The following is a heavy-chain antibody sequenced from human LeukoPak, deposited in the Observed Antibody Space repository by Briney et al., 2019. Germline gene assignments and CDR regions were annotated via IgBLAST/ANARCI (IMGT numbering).Heavy chain of an antibody. CDR3: AREFVYYGSGAYYYMDV. V-gene: IGHV4-59*12. CDR2: IYYSGST. J-gene: IGHJ6*03. Sequence: SETLSLTCTVSGGSISSYYWSWIRQPPGKGLEWIGYIYYSGSTNYNPSLKSRVTMSVDTSKNQFSLKLSSVTAADTAVYYCAREFVYYGSGAYYYMDVWGKGTTVTISS. CDR1: GGSISSYY. D-gene: IGHD3-10*01.